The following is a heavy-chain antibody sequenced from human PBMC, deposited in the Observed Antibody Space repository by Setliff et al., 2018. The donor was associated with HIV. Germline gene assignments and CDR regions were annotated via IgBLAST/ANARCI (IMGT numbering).Heavy chain of an antibody. D-gene: IGHD6-13*01. J-gene: IGHJ6*02. V-gene: IGHV3-23*01. CDR2: LPSGGST. Sequence: GGSLRLSCAASGFTFSSYAMSWVRQTPEKGLEWVSILPSGGSTYYADSVKGRFTISTDNSKNTLFLQMNSLRPEDTAVYYCARDCRVGWVFTYGMDVWGQGTLVTVSS. CDR1: GFTFSSYA. CDR3: ARDCRVGWVFTYGMDV.